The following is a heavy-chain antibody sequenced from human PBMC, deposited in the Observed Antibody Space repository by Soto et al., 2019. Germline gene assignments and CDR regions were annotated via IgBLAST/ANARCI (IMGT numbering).Heavy chain of an antibody. J-gene: IGHJ4*02. CDR2: IYYSGST. Sequence: SETLSLTCTVSGGSISSSSYYWGWIRQPPGKGLEWIGSIYYSGSTYYNPSLKSRVTISVDTSKNQFSLKLSSVTAADTAVYYCARHGRGFYDILTGRFDYWGQGTLVTVSS. CDR1: GGSISSSSYY. CDR3: ARHGRGFYDILTGRFDY. V-gene: IGHV4-39*01. D-gene: IGHD3-9*01.